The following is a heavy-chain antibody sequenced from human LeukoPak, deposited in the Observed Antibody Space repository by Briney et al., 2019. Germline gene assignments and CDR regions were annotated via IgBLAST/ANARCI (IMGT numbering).Heavy chain of an antibody. CDR2: IYYSGST. D-gene: IGHD2-15*01. CDR3: ARAVVVAATVNAFDI. J-gene: IGHJ3*02. CDR1: GGSISSGDYY. Sequence: SETLSLTCTVSGGSISSGDYYWSWIRQPPGKGLEWIGYIYYSGSTYYNPSLKSRVTISVDTSKNQFSLKLSSVTAAGTAVYYCARAVVVAATVNAFDIWGQGTMVTVSS. V-gene: IGHV4-30-4*01.